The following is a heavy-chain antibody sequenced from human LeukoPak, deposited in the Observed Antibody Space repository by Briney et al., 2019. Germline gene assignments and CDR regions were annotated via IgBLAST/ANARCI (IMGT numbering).Heavy chain of an antibody. CDR1: GFTFSSYA. V-gene: IGHV3-30*04. Sequence: PGRSLRLSCAASGFTFSSYAMHWVRQAPGKGLEWVAVISYDGSNKYYADSVKGRFTISRDNSKNTLYLQMNNLRAEDTAVYYCARYCSSGRSPYYYYYGMDVWGQGTTVTVSS. CDR2: ISYDGSNK. D-gene: IGHD2-15*01. CDR3: ARYCSSGRSPYYYYYGMDV. J-gene: IGHJ6*02.